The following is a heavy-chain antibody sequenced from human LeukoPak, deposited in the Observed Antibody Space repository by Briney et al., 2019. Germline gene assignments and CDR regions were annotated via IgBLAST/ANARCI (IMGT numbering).Heavy chain of an antibody. CDR3: ARGLADSSGYYYLDY. CDR2: IYYSGST. D-gene: IGHD3-22*01. J-gene: IGHJ4*02. Sequence: SETLSLTCTVSGGSISSGGYYWSWIRQHPGKGLEWIGYIYYSGSTYYNPSLKSRVTISVDTSKNQFSLKLSSVTAADTAVYYCARGLADSSGYYYLDYWGQGTLVTVSS. V-gene: IGHV4-31*03. CDR1: GGSISSGGYY.